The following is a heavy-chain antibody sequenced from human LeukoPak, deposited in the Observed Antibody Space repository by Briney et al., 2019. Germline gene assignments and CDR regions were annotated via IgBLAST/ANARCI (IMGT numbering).Heavy chain of an antibody. J-gene: IGHJ4*02. CDR3: ARISIGRSDGTTSDFDY. CDR1: GGSISSYY. Sequence: SETLSLTCTVSGGSISSYYWSWIRQPAGKGLEWVGRIYTSGSTNYNPSLKSRVTISVDTSKNQFSLKLSSVTAADTAVYYCARISIGRSDGTTSDFDYWGQGTLVTVSS. D-gene: IGHD1-7*01. CDR2: IYTSGST. V-gene: IGHV4-4*07.